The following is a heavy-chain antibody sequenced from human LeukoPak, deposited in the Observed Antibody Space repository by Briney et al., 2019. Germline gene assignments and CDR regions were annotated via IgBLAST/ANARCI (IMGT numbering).Heavy chain of an antibody. J-gene: IGHJ4*02. CDR3: ASGMWGSQCTCPDY. V-gene: IGHV3-15*01. CDR1: GFTFSNVW. CDR2: IRKATEGGAT. D-gene: IGHD3-16*01. Sequence: GGSLRLSCAASGFTFSNVWMGWFRQAPGRGLEWVGRIRKATEGGATDYAAPVQGRFTISRDDSSNTLYLQMNSLKTEDTAVYFCASGMWGSQCTCPDYWGQGTLVTVSS.